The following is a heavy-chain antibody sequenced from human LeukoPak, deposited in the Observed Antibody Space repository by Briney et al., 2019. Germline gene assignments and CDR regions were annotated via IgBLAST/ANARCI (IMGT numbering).Heavy chain of an antibody. Sequence: SETLSLTCTVSGGSISSGSYYWSWIRQPAGKGLEWIGRIYTSGSTNYNPSLKSRVTISVDTSKNQFSLKLSSVTAADTAVYYCARGKGSSSWYFYRGQGTLVTVSS. V-gene: IGHV4-61*02. CDR3: ARGKGSSSWYFY. D-gene: IGHD6-13*01. J-gene: IGHJ4*02. CDR1: GGSISSGSYY. CDR2: IYTSGST.